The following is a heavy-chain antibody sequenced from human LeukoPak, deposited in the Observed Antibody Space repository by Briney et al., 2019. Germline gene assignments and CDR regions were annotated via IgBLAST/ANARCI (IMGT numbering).Heavy chain of an antibody. CDR3: AREGGGYNNRGFDY. CDR1: GFTFSSYE. D-gene: IGHD5-24*01. V-gene: IGHV3-48*01. Sequence: GGSLRLSCAASGFTFSSYEMNWVRQAPGKGLEWVSYISSSSSTIYYADSVKGRFTISRDNAKNSLYLQMNSLRAEDTAVYYCAREGGGYNNRGFDYWGQGTLVTVSS. J-gene: IGHJ4*02. CDR2: ISSSSSTI.